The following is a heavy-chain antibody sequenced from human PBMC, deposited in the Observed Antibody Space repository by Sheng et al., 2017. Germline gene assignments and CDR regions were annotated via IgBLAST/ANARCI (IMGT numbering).Heavy chain of an antibody. Sequence: QVQLQESGPGLVKPSETLSLTCGVSGYSLSSGFYWAWIRQQPPGDGLQWFGSMSHSGNTYYNPSLKSRVTMSVDTSKNQFSLKLSSVTAADTAVYYCARVHTSGHGLDIWGQGTMGHRIF. J-gene: IGHJ3*02. V-gene: IGHV4-38-2*01. CDR3: ARVHTSGHGLDI. CDR1: GYSLSSGFY. CDR2: MSHSGNT. D-gene: IGHD3-22*01.